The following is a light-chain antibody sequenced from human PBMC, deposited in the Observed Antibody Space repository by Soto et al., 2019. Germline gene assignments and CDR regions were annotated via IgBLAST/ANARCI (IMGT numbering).Light chain of an antibody. CDR3: LRYNKWPSWT. CDR2: DAS. Sequence: EIVMTQSPATLCGSPAEGAAVSCIASQSVSINLAWYQQKPGQAPRLLIYDASNRATGFSARFSGSGSGTEFTLTISFLQSEDFAVYYCLRYNKWPSWTFGQGTKVDIK. CDR1: QSVSIN. J-gene: IGKJ1*01. V-gene: IGKV3-15*01.